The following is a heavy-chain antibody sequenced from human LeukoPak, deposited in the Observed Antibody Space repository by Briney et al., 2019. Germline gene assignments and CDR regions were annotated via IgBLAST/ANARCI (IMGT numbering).Heavy chain of an antibody. CDR2: IWYDGSNK. Sequence: PGGSLRLSCAASGFTFSSYGMHWVRQAPGKGLEWVAVIWYDGSNKYYADSVKGRFTISRDNSKNTLYLQMNSLRAEDTAVYYCARGPMPVTPDLFDYWGQGTLVTVSS. D-gene: IGHD5-18*01. J-gene: IGHJ4*02. CDR1: GFTFSSYG. V-gene: IGHV3-33*01. CDR3: ARGPMPVTPDLFDY.